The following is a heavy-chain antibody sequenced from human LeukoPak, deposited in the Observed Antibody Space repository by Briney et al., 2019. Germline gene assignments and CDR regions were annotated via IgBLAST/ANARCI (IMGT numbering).Heavy chain of an antibody. Sequence: GGSLRLSCAASGLTFSSYAMHWLRQAPGQGLEYVSGVSSSGGSIYYAKSVKGRFTISRDNSKKTLYLQMGSLRGEDMAVYYCAKSDGLHPSYGMDVWGQGTTVIVSS. V-gene: IGHV3-64*01. J-gene: IGHJ6*02. CDR3: AKSDGLHPSYGMDV. CDR1: GLTFSSYA. CDR2: VSSSGGSI. D-gene: IGHD5-24*01.